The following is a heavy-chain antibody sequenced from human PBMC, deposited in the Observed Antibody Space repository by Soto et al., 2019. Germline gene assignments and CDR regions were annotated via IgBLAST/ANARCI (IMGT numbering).Heavy chain of an antibody. V-gene: IGHV3-48*03. CDR1: GFTFSSYE. J-gene: IGHJ4*02. CDR3: ARGHYYDSSGYSYYFDY. D-gene: IGHD3-22*01. CDR2: ISSSGSTI. Sequence: EVQLVESGGGLVQPGGSLRLSCAASGFTFSSYEMNWVRQAPGKGLEWVSYISSSGSTIYYADSVKGRFTISRDNAKNSLYLQMNSLRAEDTAVYYCARGHYYDSSGYSYYFDYWGQGTLVTVSS.